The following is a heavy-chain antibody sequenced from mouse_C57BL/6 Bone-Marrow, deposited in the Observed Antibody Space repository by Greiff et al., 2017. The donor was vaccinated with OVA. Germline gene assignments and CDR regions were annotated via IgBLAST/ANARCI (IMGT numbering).Heavy chain of an antibody. D-gene: IGHD2-2*01. J-gene: IGHJ3*01. V-gene: IGHV5-4*03. Sequence: EVKLVESGGGLVKPGGSLKLSCAASGFTFSSYAMSWVRQTPEKRLEWVATISDGGSHTYYPDNVKGRFTISRDNAKNNLYLQMSHLKSEDTAMYYCARGGGYPAWFAYWGQGTLVTVSA. CDR3: ARGGGYPAWFAY. CDR1: GFTFSSYA. CDR2: ISDGGSHT.